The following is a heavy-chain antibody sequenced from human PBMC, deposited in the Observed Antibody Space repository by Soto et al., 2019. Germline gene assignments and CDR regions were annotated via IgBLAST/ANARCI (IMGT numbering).Heavy chain of an antibody. Sequence: SETLSLTCSVSGDSISSDYWRWIRQPPGKGLEWIGYMYYTGTTNYNPSLRSRVTISLDTSKKQFSLKLSSVTAADTAVYYCARPGIRFGNKMDVWGQGATVTVSS. CDR2: MYYTGTT. D-gene: IGHD3-10*01. V-gene: IGHV4-59*01. CDR3: ARPGIRFGNKMDV. J-gene: IGHJ6*02. CDR1: GDSISSDY.